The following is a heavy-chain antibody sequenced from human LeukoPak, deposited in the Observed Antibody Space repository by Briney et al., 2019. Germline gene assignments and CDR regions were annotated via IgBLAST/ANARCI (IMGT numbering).Heavy chain of an antibody. CDR2: IYYSGST. J-gene: IGHJ4*02. CDR3: ARPAHYGSGSYPYYFDY. CDR1: GGSISSYY. D-gene: IGHD3-10*01. Sequence: PSETLSLTCTVSGGSISSYYRSWIRQPPGKGLEWIGYIYYSGSTNYNPSLKSRVTISVDTSKNQFSLKLSSVTAADTAVYYCARPAHYGSGSYPYYFDYWGQGTLVTVSS. V-gene: IGHV4-59*01.